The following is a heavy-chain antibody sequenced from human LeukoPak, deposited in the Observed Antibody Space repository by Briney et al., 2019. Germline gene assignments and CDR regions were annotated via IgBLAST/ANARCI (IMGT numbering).Heavy chain of an antibody. CDR1: GVSISGYF. CDR3: ARHMNGGTNPMDV. D-gene: IGHD2-8*01. CDR2: MRYSEAP. V-gene: IGHV4-59*08. J-gene: IGHJ6*02. Sequence: SETLSLTCTVSGVSISGYFWSWFRQPPGMRLEYIADMRYSEAPTYNPSLKSRVSISLDTSKNQCSLKLSSVTAADTAVHYCARHMNGGTNPMDVWGQGTMVTVSS.